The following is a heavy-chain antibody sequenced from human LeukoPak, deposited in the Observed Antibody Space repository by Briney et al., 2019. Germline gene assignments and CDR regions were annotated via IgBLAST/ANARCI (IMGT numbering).Heavy chain of an antibody. CDR3: ARTLGGMTVERATGLDL. J-gene: IGHJ2*01. Sequence: APVKPSCATSGYTFSTHGVTRVRQSPGQRLEWMGWISAYEGNTNYAQKFQGRVTITTHTSTRTAYMELRSLTSDDAAVYYCARTLGGMTVERATGLDLWGRGT. V-gene: IGHV1-18*01. CDR2: ISAYEGNT. D-gene: IGHD5-24*01. CDR1: GYTFSTHG.